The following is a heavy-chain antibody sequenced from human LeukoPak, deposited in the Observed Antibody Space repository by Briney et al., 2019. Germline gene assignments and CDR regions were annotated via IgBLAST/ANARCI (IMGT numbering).Heavy chain of an antibody. D-gene: IGHD6-13*01. CDR1: GGSISSSSYY. CDR3: AREVVSSSWHPVAY. J-gene: IGHJ4*02. V-gene: IGHV4-39*07. Sequence: SETLSLTCTVSGGSISSSSYYWGWIRQPPGKGLEWIGSIYYTGSIDYNPSLKSRVTISLDTSKNQFYLKLSSVTAADTAMYYCAREVVSSSWHPVAYWGQGTLVTVSS. CDR2: IYYTGSI.